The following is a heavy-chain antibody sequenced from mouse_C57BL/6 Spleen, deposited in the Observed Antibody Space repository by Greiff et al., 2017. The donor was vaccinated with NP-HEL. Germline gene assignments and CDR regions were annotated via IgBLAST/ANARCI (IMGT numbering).Heavy chain of an antibody. CDR3: ARGTMVTYYAMDY. J-gene: IGHJ4*01. V-gene: IGHV1-7*01. Sequence: QVQLKQSGAELAKPGASVKLSCKASGYTFTSYWMHWVKQRPGQGLEWIGYINPSSGYTKYNQKFKDKATLTADKSSSTAYMQLSSLTYEDSAVYYCARGTMVTYYAMDYWGQGTSVTVSS. CDR1: GYTFTSYW. D-gene: IGHD2-2*01. CDR2: INPSSGYT.